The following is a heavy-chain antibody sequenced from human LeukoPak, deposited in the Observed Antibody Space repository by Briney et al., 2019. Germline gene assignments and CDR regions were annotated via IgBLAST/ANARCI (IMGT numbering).Heavy chain of an antibody. D-gene: IGHD3-16*02. J-gene: IGHJ6*01. CDR1: GFAFSSYE. V-gene: IGHV3-48*03. CDR2: ISFSGDNI. Sequence: GGSLRLSCTACGFAFSSYEMIWVRQAPGKGLEWILKISFSGDNIHSADSVKGRFTTYRDNAKNSLYLQMSILRAEDKAVYYCARRLSYYGMDVWGQGTTVVVSS. CDR3: ARRLSYYGMDV.